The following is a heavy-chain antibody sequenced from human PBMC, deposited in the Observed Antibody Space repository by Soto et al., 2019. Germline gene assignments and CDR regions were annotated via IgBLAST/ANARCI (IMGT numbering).Heavy chain of an antibody. J-gene: IGHJ1*01. CDR1: GFTFSSYG. CDR3: AKIESYHRAEYFQH. D-gene: IGHD3-16*02. Sequence: QVQLVESGGGVVQPGRSLRLSCAASGFTFSSYGMHWVRQAPGKGLEWVAVISYDGSNKYYADSVKGRFTITRDNSKNTLYLQMNSLRAEDTAVYYCAKIESYHRAEYFQHWGQGTLVTVSS. V-gene: IGHV3-30*18. CDR2: ISYDGSNK.